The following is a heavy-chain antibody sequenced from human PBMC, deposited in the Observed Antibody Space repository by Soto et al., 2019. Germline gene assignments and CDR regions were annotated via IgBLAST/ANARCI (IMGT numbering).Heavy chain of an antibody. CDR3: AHIVVAGLGYYFDY. V-gene: IGHV2-5*02. CDR1: GFSLSSTRMA. D-gene: IGHD6-19*01. J-gene: IGHJ4*02. CDR2: IYWDDDK. Sequence: QITLKESGPTLVKPTQTLTLTCTFSGFSLSSTRMAVGWIRQPPGKALEWLALIYWDDDKRYSPFLKSRLTLXXXTXQTQVVLTMSNMDPVDTARYYCAHIVVAGLGYYFDYWGQGTLVTVSS.